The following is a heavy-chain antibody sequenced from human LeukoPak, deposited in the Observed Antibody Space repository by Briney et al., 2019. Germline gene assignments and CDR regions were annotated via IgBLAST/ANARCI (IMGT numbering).Heavy chain of an antibody. V-gene: IGHV1-2*02. CDR1: GYTFTAYY. D-gene: IGHD3-22*01. J-gene: IGHJ4*02. CDR2: INPNSGGT. Sequence: GASVKVSCKASGYTFTAYYEHWVRQAPGQGLEWMGWINPNSGGTNYAQKFQGRVTMTRDTSISTAYMELSRLRSDDTAVYYCARVSRRRDSSGFAYWGQGTLVTVSS. CDR3: ARVSRRRDSSGFAY.